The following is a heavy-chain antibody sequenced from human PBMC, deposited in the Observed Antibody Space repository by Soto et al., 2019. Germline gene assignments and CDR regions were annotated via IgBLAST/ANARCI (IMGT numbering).Heavy chain of an antibody. V-gene: IGHV4-39*01. CDR2: IYYSGST. CDR1: GGSISSSSYY. J-gene: IGHJ4*02. Sequence: ASETLSLTCTVSGGSISSSSYYWGWIRQPPGKGLEWIGSIYYSGSTYYNPSLKSRVTISVDTSKNQFSLKLSSVTAADTAVYYCARLGIVVVPAAIADWGQGTLVTVSS. D-gene: IGHD2-2*01. CDR3: ARLGIVVVPAAIAD.